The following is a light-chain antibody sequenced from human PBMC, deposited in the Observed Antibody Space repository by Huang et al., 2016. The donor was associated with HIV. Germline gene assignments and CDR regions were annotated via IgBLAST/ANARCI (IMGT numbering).Light chain of an antibody. CDR2: WAS. CDR1: QSVLYTSNNKRH. V-gene: IGKV4-1*01. CDR3: QQYYSTPLYT. J-gene: IGKJ2*01. Sequence: DIVLTQSPDSLAVSLGERANINCKSSQSVLYTSNNKRHLDWNQQKPGQPPTLLIYWASTRESGVPDRFSGSGSGTYFTLTIMSLQAEDVAVYYCQQYYSTPLYTFGQGTKLEIK.